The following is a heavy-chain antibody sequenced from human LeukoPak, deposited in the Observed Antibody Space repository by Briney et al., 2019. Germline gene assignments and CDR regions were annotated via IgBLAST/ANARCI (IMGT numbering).Heavy chain of an antibody. CDR2: VYTNGST. V-gene: IGHV4-4*07. Sequence: SETLSLTCTVSGVSITSYYGSSIRQPAGKGLEWIGRVYTNGSTTYNPPLKSQAPISVNTPKNQFALKLSSLTAAARAVSYGARDRYYCGSSGDAFDIWGQGTMVTVSS. CDR1: GVSITSYY. D-gene: IGHD3-22*01. CDR3: ARDRYYCGSSGDAFDI. J-gene: IGHJ3*02.